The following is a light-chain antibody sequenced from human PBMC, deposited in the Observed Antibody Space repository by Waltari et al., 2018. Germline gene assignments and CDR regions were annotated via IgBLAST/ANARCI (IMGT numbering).Light chain of an antibody. V-gene: IGLV1-51*01. CDR3: GTWDSSLSAGWV. CDR2: DNS. CDR1: ISNTGNNY. Sequence: QSVLPQPPSVSAAPGQKVTIPCSGRISNTGNNYVSWYQQLPGTAPKLLIYDNSKRPSGIPDRFSGSKAGRSATLRFTGLQTGDAADYYCGTWDSSLSAGWVFGGGTKLTVL. J-gene: IGLJ3*02.